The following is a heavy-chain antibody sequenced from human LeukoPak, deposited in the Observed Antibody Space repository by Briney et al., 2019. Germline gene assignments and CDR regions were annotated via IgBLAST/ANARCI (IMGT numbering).Heavy chain of an antibody. Sequence: PGGSLRLSCAASGFTFSSYAVSWVRQAPGKGLEWVSVISGSGGSTYYADPVKGRFTISRDNSKNTLYLQMNSLRAEDTAVYYCAKGEGSYGDYVEDAFDIWGQGTMVTVSS. V-gene: IGHV3-23*01. CDR1: GFTFSSYA. J-gene: IGHJ3*02. CDR2: ISGSGGST. D-gene: IGHD4-17*01. CDR3: AKGEGSYGDYVEDAFDI.